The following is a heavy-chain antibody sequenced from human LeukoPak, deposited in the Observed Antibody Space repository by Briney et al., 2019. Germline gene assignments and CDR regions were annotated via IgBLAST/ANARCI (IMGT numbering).Heavy chain of an antibody. J-gene: IGHJ4*02. V-gene: IGHV4-34*01. D-gene: IGHD6-13*01. Sequence: PSETLSLTCAVYGGSFSGYYWSWIRQPPGKGLEWIGEINHSGSTNYNPSLKSRVTISVDTSKNQFSLKLSSVTAADTAVYYCARPRLYSSSWYVYWGQGTLVTVSS. CDR1: GGSFSGYY. CDR3: ARPRLYSSSWYVY. CDR2: INHSGST.